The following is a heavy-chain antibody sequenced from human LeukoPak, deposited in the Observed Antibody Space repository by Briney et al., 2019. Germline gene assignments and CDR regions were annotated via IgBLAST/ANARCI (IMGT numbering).Heavy chain of an antibody. CDR1: GFTFSSYG. Sequence: GRSLRLSCAASGFTFSSYGMHWVRQAPGKGLEWVAVISYDGSNKYYADSVKGRFTISRDNSKNTLYLQMNSLRAEDTAVYYCAKDRGSYYYGSGSYYNLDYWGQGTLVTVSS. CDR2: ISYDGSNK. V-gene: IGHV3-30*18. J-gene: IGHJ4*02. D-gene: IGHD3-10*01. CDR3: AKDRGSYYYGSGSYYNLDY.